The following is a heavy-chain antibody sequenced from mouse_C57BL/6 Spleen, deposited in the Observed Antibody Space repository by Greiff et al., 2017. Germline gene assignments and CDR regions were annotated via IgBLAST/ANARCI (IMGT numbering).Heavy chain of an antibody. J-gene: IGHJ2*01. CDR3: ARRQLRLLLCDY. V-gene: IGHV1-55*01. CDR2: IYPGSGST. Sequence: QVQLQQPGAELVKPGASVKMSCKASGYTFTSYWITWVKQRPGQGLEWIGDIYPGSGSTNYNEKFKSKATLTVDTSSSTAYMQLSSLTSEDSAVYYCARRQLRLLLCDYWGQGNTLTVSS. CDR1: GYTFTSYW. D-gene: IGHD3-2*02.